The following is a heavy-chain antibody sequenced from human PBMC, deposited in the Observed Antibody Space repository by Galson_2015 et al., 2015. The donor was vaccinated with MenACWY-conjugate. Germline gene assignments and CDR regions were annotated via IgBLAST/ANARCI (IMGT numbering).Heavy chain of an antibody. CDR1: GGSISSSSYY. V-gene: IGHV4-39*01. D-gene: IGHD2-2*01. CDR2: IYYSGST. CDR3: ARHDRTAPARSGAFDI. Sequence: ETLSLTCTVSGGSISSSSYYWDWIRQPPGRGLEWIGTIYYSGSTYYNSSLKSRVTISVDTSQNQFSLNLSSVITADTAMYYCARHDRTAPARSGAFDIWGRGTMVTVSS. J-gene: IGHJ3*02.